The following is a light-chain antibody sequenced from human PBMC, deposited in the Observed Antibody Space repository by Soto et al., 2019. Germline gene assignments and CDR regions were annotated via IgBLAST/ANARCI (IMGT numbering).Light chain of an antibody. Sequence: EIVMTQSPATLSVSPGERATLSCRASQSMYNNLAWYQQKPGQAPRLLIYFASTRATGIPARFSGSESGTEFTLTISSLQSEDFAVYYCQQYNNWPLTFGGGTKVEI. CDR1: QSMYNN. V-gene: IGKV3-15*01. CDR3: QQYNNWPLT. J-gene: IGKJ4*01. CDR2: FAS.